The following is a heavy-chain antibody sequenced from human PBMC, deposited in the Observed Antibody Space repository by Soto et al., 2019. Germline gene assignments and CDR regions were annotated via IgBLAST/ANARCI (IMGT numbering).Heavy chain of an antibody. D-gene: IGHD3-3*01. CDR3: ARAHYDFLSGYFDY. V-gene: IGHV3-53*04. CDR1: GFTVSSNY. J-gene: IGHJ4*02. Sequence: EVQLVESGGGLVQPGGSLRLSCAASGFTVSSNYMSWVRQAPGKGLEWVSVIYSGGSTYYADSVKGRFTISRHNSKNTLYLQMNSLRAEDTAVYYCARAHYDFLSGYFDYWGQGTLVTVSS. CDR2: IYSGGST.